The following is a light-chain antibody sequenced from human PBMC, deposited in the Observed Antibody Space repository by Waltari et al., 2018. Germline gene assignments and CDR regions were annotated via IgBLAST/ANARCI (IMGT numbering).Light chain of an antibody. Sequence: EIVMTQSPATLSVSPGERATLSCRASQSVSSYLAWYQQKPGQAPRLLIFDASKRATGIPARFSGSVSGTDFTLTISSLEPEDFAVYYCQQRSNWPPIFTFGPGTKVDIK. V-gene: IGKV3-11*01. CDR2: DAS. CDR3: QQRSNWPPIFT. CDR1: QSVSSY. J-gene: IGKJ3*01.